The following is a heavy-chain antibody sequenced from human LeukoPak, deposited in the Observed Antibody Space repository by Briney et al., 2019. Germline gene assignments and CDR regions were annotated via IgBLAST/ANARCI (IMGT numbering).Heavy chain of an antibody. CDR3: AGYGDRIESFEH. Sequence: PGGSLRLSYAASGFTFNRYSMNWVSQAPGKGLEWVSYISSSSSTIYYADSVKGRFTISRDNAKNSLYLQMNSLRDEDTAVYYCAGYGDRIESFEHWGQGTLVTVSS. D-gene: IGHD2-21*02. CDR2: ISSSSSTI. CDR1: GFTFNRYS. J-gene: IGHJ1*01. V-gene: IGHV3-48*02.